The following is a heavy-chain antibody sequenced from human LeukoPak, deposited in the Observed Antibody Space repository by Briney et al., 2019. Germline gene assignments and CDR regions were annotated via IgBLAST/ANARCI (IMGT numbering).Heavy chain of an antibody. V-gene: IGHV1-18*01. CDR3: ARTTGYCSSTSCYTPLGY. CDR1: GYTFTSYG. J-gene: IGHJ4*02. Sequence: ASVKVSCKASGYTFTSYGISWVRQAPGQGLEWMGWISAYNGNTNYAQKLQGRVTMTTDTSTSTAYMELRSLRSDDTAVCYCARTTGYCSSTSCYTPLGYWGQGTLVTVSS. CDR2: ISAYNGNT. D-gene: IGHD2-2*02.